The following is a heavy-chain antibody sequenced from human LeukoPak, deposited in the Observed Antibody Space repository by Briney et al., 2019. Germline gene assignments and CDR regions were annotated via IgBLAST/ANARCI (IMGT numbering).Heavy chain of an antibody. D-gene: IGHD4-17*01. CDR1: GGSISSSTYY. Sequence: SETLSLTCSVSGGSISSSTYYWSWIRLPPGKGLDWIGSIYYSGRTYYNPSLNSRVTISVDTSKNQFSLTLSSVTAADTAVYYCARHGDYGDPFDYWGQGTLVTVSS. CDR2: IYYSGRT. CDR3: ARHGDYGDPFDY. J-gene: IGHJ4*02. V-gene: IGHV4-39*01.